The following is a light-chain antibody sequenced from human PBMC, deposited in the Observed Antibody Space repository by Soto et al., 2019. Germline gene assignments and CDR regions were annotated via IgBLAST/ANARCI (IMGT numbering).Light chain of an antibody. CDR1: LNISRY. V-gene: IGKV3-11*01. CDR2: DAS. J-gene: IGKJ4*01. Sequence: EVVLTQSPATLSLSPGERGTLSCRASLNISRYLARYQQKPGQAPRLLIYDASDRAAGVPSRFRGSGSGTDFTLTISSLEAEDVAMYYCQQRGNWPPLTFGGGTKVDIK. CDR3: QQRGNWPPLT.